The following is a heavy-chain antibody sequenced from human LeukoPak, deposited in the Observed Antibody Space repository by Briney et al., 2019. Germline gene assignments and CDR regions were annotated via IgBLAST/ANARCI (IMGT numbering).Heavy chain of an antibody. CDR3: AKDSSGTLFWLDP. CDR1: GFTFSSYA. CDR2: IMFDGANK. Sequence: AGGSLRLSCAASGFTFSSYAMHWVRQAPGKGLEWVAVIMFDGANKYYADSVKGRFTISRDTSKNTLYLQMNSLRAEDTAVYYCAKDSSGTLFWLDPWGQGTLVTVSS. J-gene: IGHJ5*02. D-gene: IGHD6-13*01. V-gene: IGHV3-33*06.